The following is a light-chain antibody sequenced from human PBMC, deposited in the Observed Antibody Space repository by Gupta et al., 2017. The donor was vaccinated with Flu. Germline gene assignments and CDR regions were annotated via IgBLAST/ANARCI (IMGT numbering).Light chain of an antibody. CDR3: QQTCSTLYT. J-gene: IGKJ2*01. CDR2: AAS. V-gene: IGKV1-39*01. CDR1: QSSSSY. Sequence: GDRVTITCRKSQSSSSYLKWYQQKPGKAPKLLIYAASSLQSGVPSRFSGSGSGTDFTLTISSLQPEDFATYCCQQTCSTLYTFGQGTKLEIK.